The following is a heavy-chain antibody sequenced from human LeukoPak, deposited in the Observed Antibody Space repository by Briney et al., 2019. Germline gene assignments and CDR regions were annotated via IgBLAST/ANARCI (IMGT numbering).Heavy chain of an antibody. CDR3: AREAAGYSSGWPDY. CDR2: INLAGSEK. V-gene: IGHV3-7*01. J-gene: IGHJ4*02. Sequence: SGGSLRLSCAASGFTFSSYWMSWVRQAPGKGLEWVANINLAGSEKYYVDSVKGRFTISRDNAKNSLYLQMNSLRAEDTAVYYCAREAAGYSSGWPDYWGQGTLVTVSS. CDR1: GFTFSSYW. D-gene: IGHD6-19*01.